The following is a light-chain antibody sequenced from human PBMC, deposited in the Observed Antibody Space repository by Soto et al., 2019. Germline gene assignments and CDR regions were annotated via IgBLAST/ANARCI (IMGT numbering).Light chain of an antibody. Sequence: EIVMTQSPATLSVSPGERATLSCRASQSVSSNLAWYQQKPGQAPRLLIYGASTRATGIPARFSGSGSGTEFTLTISSLQSEDFATYYCLQHSDYPFTFGQGTRLEI. CDR1: QSVSSN. CDR3: LQHSDYPFT. V-gene: IGKV3-15*01. CDR2: GAS. J-gene: IGKJ2*01.